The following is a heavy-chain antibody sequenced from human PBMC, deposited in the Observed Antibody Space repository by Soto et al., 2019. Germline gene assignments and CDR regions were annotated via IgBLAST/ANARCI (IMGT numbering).Heavy chain of an antibody. Sequence: EVQVLESGGGLVQPGGSLRLSCEGSGLTVSSHAMTWIRRAPGKGPEWVSTVTADGGTYYADSVKGRFAMSRDTSENTLYLQMNSLGAEDTAAYYCAPHVSCSGGSCQYDAFAIRGQGTMVTDSS. V-gene: IGHV3-23*01. D-gene: IGHD2-15*01. CDR1: GLTVSSHA. CDR3: APHVSCSGGSCQYDAFAI. J-gene: IGHJ3*02. CDR2: VTADGGT.